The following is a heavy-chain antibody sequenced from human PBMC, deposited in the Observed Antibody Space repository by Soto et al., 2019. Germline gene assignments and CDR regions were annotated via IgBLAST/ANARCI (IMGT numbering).Heavy chain of an antibody. J-gene: IGHJ4*02. Sequence: GASVKVSCKASGGTFSSYAISWVRQAPGQGLEWMGGIIPIFGTANYAQKFQGRVTITADKSTSTAYMELSSLRSEDTAVYYCARVHDSSGYSGYWGQGTLVNVSS. D-gene: IGHD3-22*01. CDR1: GGTFSSYA. CDR2: IIPIFGTA. V-gene: IGHV1-69*06. CDR3: ARVHDSSGYSGY.